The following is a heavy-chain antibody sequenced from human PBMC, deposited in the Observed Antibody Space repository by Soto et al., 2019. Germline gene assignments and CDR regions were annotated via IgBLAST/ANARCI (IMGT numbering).Heavy chain of an antibody. CDR1: GASIAGYY. CDR2: VYSSGST. CDR3: ARHWWSSGSYLVFDS. Sequence: QVQLQESGPGLLKPSETLPLTCTISGASIAGYYWSWIRQSPGKGLEWIGYVYSSGSTNYNPSLQSRVAMSIDTSKRQSSLKLTSVTAADTALYYCARHWWSSGSYLVFDSWGQGTLVTVSS. J-gene: IGHJ4*02. V-gene: IGHV4-59*08. D-gene: IGHD6-19*01.